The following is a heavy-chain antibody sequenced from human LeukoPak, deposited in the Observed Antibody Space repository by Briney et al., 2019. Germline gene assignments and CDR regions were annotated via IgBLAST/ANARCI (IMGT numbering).Heavy chain of an antibody. V-gene: IGHV3-7*01. CDR1: GFPFSTYW. D-gene: IGHD3-10*01. CDR2: INQDGTEK. J-gene: IGHJ4*02. CDR3: AKVAKYYYGPETYYFFEQ. Sequence: GESLRLSCAAPGFPFSTYWVSWVRQAPGKGLEWVANINQDGTEKYYVDSVKGRFTISRDYAKNSLYLQMNSLRVEDTAVYYCAKVAKYYYGPETYYFFEQWGQGTPVTASS.